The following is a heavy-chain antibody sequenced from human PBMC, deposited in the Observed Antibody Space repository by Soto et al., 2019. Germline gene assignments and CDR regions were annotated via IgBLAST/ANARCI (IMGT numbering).Heavy chain of an antibody. D-gene: IGHD3-22*01. CDR2: IYYSGST. CDR1: GGSISSGGYY. J-gene: IGHJ4*02. CDR3: ARDENSSGLQLDY. Sequence: TLSLTCTVSGGSISSGGYYWSWIRQHPGKGLEWIGYIYYSGSTYYNPSLKSRVTISVDTSKNQFSLKLSSVTAADTAVYYCARDENSSGLQLDYWGQGTLVTVSS. V-gene: IGHV4-31*03.